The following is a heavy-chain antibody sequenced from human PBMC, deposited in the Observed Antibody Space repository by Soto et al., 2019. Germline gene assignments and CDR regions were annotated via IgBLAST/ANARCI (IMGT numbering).Heavy chain of an antibody. CDR1: GFTFSSYE. J-gene: IGHJ5*02. Sequence: EVPLVESGGGLVQPGGSLRLSCAASGFTFSSYEMNWVRQAPGKGLEWVSYISSSGSTIYYADSVKGRFTISRDNAKNSLYLQMNSLRAEDTAVYYCARDWVRGYSYGHGDWFDPWGQGTLVTVSS. V-gene: IGHV3-48*03. D-gene: IGHD5-18*01. CDR3: ARDWVRGYSYGHGDWFDP. CDR2: ISSSGSTI.